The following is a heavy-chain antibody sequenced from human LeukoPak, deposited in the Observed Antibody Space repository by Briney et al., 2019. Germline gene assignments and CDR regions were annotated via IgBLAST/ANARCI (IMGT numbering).Heavy chain of an antibody. CDR3: ARVTSQQTPADSSGYFIVFDY. D-gene: IGHD3-22*01. CDR1: GFTFSNYA. Sequence: GGSLRLSCAASGFTFSNYAMSWVRQAPGKGLEWVSTISGSGGSTYYADSVKGQFTISRDNSKNTLYLQMNSLRAEDTAVYFCARVTSQQTPADSSGYFIVFDYWGQGTLVTVSS. J-gene: IGHJ4*02. V-gene: IGHV3-23*01. CDR2: ISGSGGST.